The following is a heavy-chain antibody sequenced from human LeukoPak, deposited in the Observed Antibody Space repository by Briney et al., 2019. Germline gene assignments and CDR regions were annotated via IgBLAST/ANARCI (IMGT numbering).Heavy chain of an antibody. J-gene: IGHJ5*02. Sequence: PGGSLRLSCAASGFRLSDYDMNWVRQAPGKGLEWVSSISTGSRYIHYAYSVKGRFTISRDDAKNSLYLQMDYLRAEDTAVYYCARADCSGSTCYLRRSWFDPWGQGTLVTVSS. CDR2: ISTGSRYI. CDR3: ARADCSGSTCYLRRSWFDP. D-gene: IGHD2-2*01. V-gene: IGHV3-21*01. CDR1: GFRLSDYD.